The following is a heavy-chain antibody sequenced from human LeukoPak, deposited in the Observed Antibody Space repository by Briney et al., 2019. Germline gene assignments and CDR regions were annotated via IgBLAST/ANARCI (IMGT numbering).Heavy chain of an antibody. Sequence: GGSLRLSCEASGFTFSSHWMSWVRQAPGKGLEWVANINTDESERNYVDSVKGRFTISRDNAKNTLYLQMSSLRVEDTAVYYCARDGITWPSRASPGDCWGQGTLVTVSS. D-gene: IGHD2-2*01. CDR2: INTDESER. CDR1: GFTFSSHW. CDR3: ARDGITWPSRASPGDC. V-gene: IGHV3-7*01. J-gene: IGHJ4*02.